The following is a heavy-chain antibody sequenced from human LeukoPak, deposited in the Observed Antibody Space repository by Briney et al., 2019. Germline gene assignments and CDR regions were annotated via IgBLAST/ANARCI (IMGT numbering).Heavy chain of an antibody. V-gene: IGHV3-23*01. J-gene: IGHJ4*02. CDR2: ISGSGGST. CDR1: GFTFSSYA. D-gene: IGHD2-8*01. Sequence: PPGGSVRLSCAASGFTFSSYAMSWVRQAPGKGLEWVSAISGSGGSTYYADSVKGRFTISRDNSKNTLYLQMNSLRAEDTAVYYCATQLLGYCTNGVCHLDYWGQGTLVTVSS. CDR3: ATQLLGYCTNGVCHLDY.